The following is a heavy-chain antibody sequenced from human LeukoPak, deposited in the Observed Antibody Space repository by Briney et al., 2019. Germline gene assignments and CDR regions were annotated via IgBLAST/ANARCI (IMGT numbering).Heavy chain of an antibody. J-gene: IGHJ4*02. V-gene: IGHV3-48*04. Sequence: PGGSLRLSCAVSRFTLSTYAMTWVRQAPGKGLEWVSYISSRGSSTTYYADSVKGRFTISRDNAKNSLYLQMNSLRPEDTAVYYCACGGDSGYWGQGTLVTVSS. CDR2: ISSRGSSTT. CDR1: RFTLSTYA. CDR3: ACGGDSGY. D-gene: IGHD2-21*02.